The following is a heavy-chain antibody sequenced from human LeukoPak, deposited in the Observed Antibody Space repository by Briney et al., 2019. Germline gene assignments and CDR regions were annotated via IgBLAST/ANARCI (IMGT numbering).Heavy chain of an antibody. Sequence: GGSLRLSCAASGFTFSSYALHWVRQAPGKGLEWVAVISYDASNKYYADSVKGRFTISRDNSKNTLYLQMNSLRAEDTAVYYCAKENYYGSGSYYFDYWGQGTLVTVSS. J-gene: IGHJ4*02. CDR2: ISYDASNK. CDR1: GFTFSSYA. D-gene: IGHD3-10*01. CDR3: AKENYYGSGSYYFDY. V-gene: IGHV3-30*04.